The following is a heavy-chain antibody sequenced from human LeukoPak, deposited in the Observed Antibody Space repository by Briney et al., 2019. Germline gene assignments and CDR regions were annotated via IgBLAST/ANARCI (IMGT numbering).Heavy chain of an antibody. CDR3: TTVLVPAATNENFDY. D-gene: IGHD2-2*01. Sequence: GGSLRLSRAASGFTFSNAWMSWVRQAPGKGLEWVGRIKSKTDGGTTDYAAPVKGRFTISRDDSKNTLYLQMNSLKTEDTAVYYCTTVLVPAATNENFDYWGQGTLVTVSS. CDR1: GFTFSNAW. CDR2: IKSKTDGGTT. V-gene: IGHV3-15*01. J-gene: IGHJ4*02.